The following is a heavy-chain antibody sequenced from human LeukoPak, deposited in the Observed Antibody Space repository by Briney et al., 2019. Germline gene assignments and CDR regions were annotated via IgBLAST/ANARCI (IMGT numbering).Heavy chain of an antibody. Sequence: ASVKVSCKASGYTFTSYYMHWVRQAPGQGREWRGVINPSGGSTSYAQKFQGRVTMTRDTSTSTVYMELSSLRSEATAVYYCARDSYGEWELLHYWGQGTLVTVSS. J-gene: IGHJ4*02. CDR2: INPSGGST. CDR3: ARDSYGEWELLHY. V-gene: IGHV1-46*01. D-gene: IGHD1-26*01. CDR1: GYTFTSYY.